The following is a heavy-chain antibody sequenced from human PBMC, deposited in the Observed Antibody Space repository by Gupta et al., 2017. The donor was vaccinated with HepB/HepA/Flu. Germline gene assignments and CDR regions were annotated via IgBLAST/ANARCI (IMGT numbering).Heavy chain of an antibody. CDR3: AREHSSGSPVFNY. V-gene: IGHV4-4*02. CDR2: ISHSGST. D-gene: IGHD6-19*01. CDR1: GGSISSNNW. Sequence: QVQLQESGPGLVKPSGTLSLTCAVSGGSISSNNWWSWVRQPPGKGLEWIGEISHSGSTNYNPSLKSRVTISVDKSKNQFSLKLNSVNAADTAVYYCAREHSSGSPVFNYWGQGALVTVSS. J-gene: IGHJ4*02.